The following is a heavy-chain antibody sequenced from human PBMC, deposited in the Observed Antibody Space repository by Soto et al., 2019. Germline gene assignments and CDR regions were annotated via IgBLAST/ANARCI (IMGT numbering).Heavy chain of an antibody. D-gene: IGHD3-22*01. CDR2: IVVGGGKT. CDR1: GFTFTSTA. V-gene: IGHV1-58*01. Sequence: SVKVSCKAFGFTFTSTAVQWVRQARGRRLEWIGWIVVGGGKTAYARKFQDRATITRDKSTSTAYMELSSLTSEDTAVYYCAATCYDSSGYYPLYYFYYGLDAWGQGTT. CDR3: AATCYDSSGYYPLYYFYYGLDA. J-gene: IGHJ6*02.